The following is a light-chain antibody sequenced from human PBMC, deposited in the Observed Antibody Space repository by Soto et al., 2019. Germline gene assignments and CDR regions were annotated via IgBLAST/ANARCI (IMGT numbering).Light chain of an antibody. CDR1: QSIKDW. V-gene: IGKV1-5*01. Sequence: DIQMTQSPSTLSASVGDRVTITCRASQSIKDWLAWYQQKPGKAPKLLIYDASSLESGVPSRFSGSGSGTEFTLTISSLQPDDFATYYCQQYNSYWWTFGQGTKVDIK. CDR3: QQYNSYWWT. CDR2: DAS. J-gene: IGKJ1*01.